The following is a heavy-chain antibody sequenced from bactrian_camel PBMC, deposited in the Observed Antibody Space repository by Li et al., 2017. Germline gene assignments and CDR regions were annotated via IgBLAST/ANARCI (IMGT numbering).Heavy chain of an antibody. V-gene: IGHV3S54*01. CDR3: ATSFGGVIWCDFSY. CDR2: IYSGDGSA. Sequence: VQLVESGGGSVQLGGSLTLSCAVSGNGDGSGYWCTGWFRQAPGQEREAVAAIYSGDGSAIYTDSVKGRFTISRDNLQMNSLKSEDTALYYCATSFGGVIWCDFSYWGQGTQVTVS. CDR1: GNGDGSGY. D-gene: IGHD3*01. J-gene: IGHJ6*01.